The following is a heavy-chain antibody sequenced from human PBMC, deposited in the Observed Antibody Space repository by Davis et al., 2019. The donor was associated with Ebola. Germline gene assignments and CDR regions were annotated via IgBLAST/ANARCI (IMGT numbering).Heavy chain of an antibody. CDR1: GFTFSSYG. V-gene: IGHV3-30*03. D-gene: IGHD3-3*01. J-gene: IGHJ4*02. CDR2: ISYDGSNK. Sequence: GGSLRLSCAASGFTFSSYGMHWVRQAPGKGLEWVAVISYDGSNKYYADSVKGRFTISRDNSKNTLYLQMNSLRAEDTAVYYCATRFSIHWGQGTLVTVSS. CDR3: ATRFSIH.